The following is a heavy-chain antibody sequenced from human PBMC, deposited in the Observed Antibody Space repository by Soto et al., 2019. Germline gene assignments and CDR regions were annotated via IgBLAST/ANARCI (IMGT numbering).Heavy chain of an antibody. D-gene: IGHD5-18*01. Sequence: SETLSLTCTVSGGSIGSGGYYWGWIRQHPGKGLEWIGYIYYSGSTYYNPSLKSRVTISVDTSKNQFSLKLSSVTAADTAVYYCARSGYSYGPNPLLYWGQGTLVTVS. CDR3: ARSGYSYGPNPLLY. CDR1: GGSIGSGGYY. CDR2: IYYSGST. V-gene: IGHV4-31*03. J-gene: IGHJ4*02.